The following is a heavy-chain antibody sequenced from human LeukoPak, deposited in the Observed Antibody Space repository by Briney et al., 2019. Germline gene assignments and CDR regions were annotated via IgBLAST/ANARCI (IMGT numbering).Heavy chain of an antibody. J-gene: IGHJ4*02. CDR1: GYSFASYW. Sequence: GESLKISCKGSGYSFASYWIGWVRQMPGKGLEWMAIIYPGDSDTRYSPSFQGQVTISADKSISTAYLQWGSLKASDSAMYYCARQYCSGNICPTYADYWGQGTLVTVSS. CDR2: IYPGDSDT. D-gene: IGHD2-15*01. V-gene: IGHV5-51*01. CDR3: ARQYCSGNICPTYADY.